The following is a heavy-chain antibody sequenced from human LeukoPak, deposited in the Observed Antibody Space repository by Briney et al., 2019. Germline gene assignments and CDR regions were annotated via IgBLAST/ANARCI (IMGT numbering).Heavy chain of an antibody. CDR3: AKRRISSSTEFDY. D-gene: IGHD2-2*01. J-gene: IGHJ4*02. V-gene: IGHV3-23*01. CDR2: ISGSGGST. CDR1: GFTFSSYA. Sequence: GGSLRLSCAASGFTFSSYAMSWVRQAPGKGLEWVSAISGSGGSTYYADSVKGRFTISRDNSKNTLYLQMNSLRAEDRAVYYCAKRRISSSTEFDYWGQGTLVTVSS.